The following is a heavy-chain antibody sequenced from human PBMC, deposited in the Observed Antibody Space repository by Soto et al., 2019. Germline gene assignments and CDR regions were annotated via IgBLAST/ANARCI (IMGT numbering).Heavy chain of an antibody. V-gene: IGHV4-4*07. D-gene: IGHD6-6*01. Sequence: SETLSLTCTVSGGAISSYYWSWVRQPAGKGLEWIGRIYTSGSTNYNPSLKSGVTMSVDTSKNQFSLKLSSVTAADTAVYYCARAGAYSSSSPWFDPWGQGTLVTVSS. J-gene: IGHJ5*02. CDR3: ARAGAYSSSSPWFDP. CDR1: GGAISSYY. CDR2: IYTSGST.